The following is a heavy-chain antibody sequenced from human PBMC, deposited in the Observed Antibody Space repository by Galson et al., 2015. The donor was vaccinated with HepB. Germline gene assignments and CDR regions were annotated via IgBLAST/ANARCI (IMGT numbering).Heavy chain of an antibody. D-gene: IGHD2-2*01. J-gene: IGHJ6*02. Sequence: SLRLSCAASGFTFSSYGMHWVCQAPGKGLEWVAVIWYDGSNKYYADSVKGRFTISRDNSKNTLYLQMNSLRAEDTAVYYCARAPPDCSSTSCYFYYYYGMDVWGQGTTVTVSS. V-gene: IGHV3-33*01. CDR2: IWYDGSNK. CDR3: ARAPPDCSSTSCYFYYYYGMDV. CDR1: GFTFSSYG.